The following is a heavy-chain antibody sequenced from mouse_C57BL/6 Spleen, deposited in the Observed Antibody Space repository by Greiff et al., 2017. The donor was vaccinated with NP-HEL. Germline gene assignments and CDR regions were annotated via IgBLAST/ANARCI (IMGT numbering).Heavy chain of an antibody. Sequence: DVMLVESGEGLVKPGGSLKLSCAASGFTFSSYAMSWVRQTPEKRLEWVAYISSGGDYIYYADTVKGRFTISRDNARNTLYLQMSSLKSEDTAMYYCTRDRTTVVEGYFDYWGQGTTLTVSS. V-gene: IGHV5-9-1*02. J-gene: IGHJ2*01. D-gene: IGHD1-1*01. CDR2: ISSGGDYI. CDR3: TRDRTTVVEGYFDY. CDR1: GFTFSSYA.